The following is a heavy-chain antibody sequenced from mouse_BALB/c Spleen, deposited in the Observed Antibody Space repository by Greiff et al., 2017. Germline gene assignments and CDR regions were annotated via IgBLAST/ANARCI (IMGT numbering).Heavy chain of an antibody. J-gene: IGHJ3*01. CDR1: GYTFTDYA. D-gene: IGHD1-1*01. Sequence: QVQLQQSGAELVRPGVSVKISCKGSGYTFTDYAMHWVKQSHAKSLEWLGVISTYYGDASYNQKFKGKATMTVDKSSSTAYMELARLTSEDSAIYYCARGGLLRPAWFAYWGQGTLVTVSA. V-gene: IGHV1S137*01. CDR2: ISTYYGDA. CDR3: ARGGLLRPAWFAY.